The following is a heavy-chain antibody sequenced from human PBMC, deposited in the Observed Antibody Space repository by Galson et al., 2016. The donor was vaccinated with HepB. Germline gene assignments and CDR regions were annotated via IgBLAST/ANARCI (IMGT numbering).Heavy chain of an antibody. CDR2: ISRTSSYI. CDR1: GFNFDTYD. D-gene: IGHD5-24*01. CDR3: ARDMAGYNWIDF. V-gene: IGHV3-21*01. J-gene: IGHJ4*02. Sequence: SLRLSCAASGFNFDTYDMNWVRQAPGKGLEWVSYISRTSSYIYYADSVRGRFTISRDNAKNPLLLQLNSLRAADTAIYYCARDMAGYNWIDFWGLGTLVTVSS.